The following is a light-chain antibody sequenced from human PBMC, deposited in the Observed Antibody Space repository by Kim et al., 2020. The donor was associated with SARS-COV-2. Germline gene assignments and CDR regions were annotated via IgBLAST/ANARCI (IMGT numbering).Light chain of an antibody. CDR3: QQSYETPRT. Sequence: DIQMTQSPSSLSASVGDRVTITCRASQNISTYLNWYQQRQGKAPKLLIYAASSLQCGVPARFSGSGSGTDFTLTISSLQPEDFATYYCQQSYETPRTFGQGTKV. CDR1: QNISTY. V-gene: IGKV1-39*01. J-gene: IGKJ1*01. CDR2: AAS.